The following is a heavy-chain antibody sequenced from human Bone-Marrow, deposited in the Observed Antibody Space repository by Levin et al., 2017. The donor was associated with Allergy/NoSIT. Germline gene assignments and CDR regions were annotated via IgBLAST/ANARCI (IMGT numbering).Heavy chain of an antibody. V-gene: IGHV4-38-2*02. CDR3: ARDSTYWGFDF. Sequence: SETLSLTCVVSGYSISSGYYWGWIRQPPGKGLEWIGNIYHSGATYYNPSLKSRVTISVDMANTEFSLKLSSVTAADTAVYYCARDSTYWGFDFWGRGTLVTASS. J-gene: IGHJ4*02. CDR2: IYHSGAT. CDR1: GYSISSGYY. D-gene: IGHD7-27*01.